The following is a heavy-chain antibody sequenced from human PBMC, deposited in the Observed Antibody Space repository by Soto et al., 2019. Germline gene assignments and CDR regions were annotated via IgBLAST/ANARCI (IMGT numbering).Heavy chain of an antibody. J-gene: IGHJ5*02. CDR3: ARDRGPYCTNGVCPASFDP. CDR2: IIPILGIA. CDR1: GGTFSSYT. D-gene: IGHD2-8*01. Sequence: GASVKVSCKASGGTFSSYTISWVRQAPGQGLEWMGRIIPILGIANYAQKFQGRVTITADKSTSTAYMELSSLRSEDTAVYYCARDRGPYCTNGVCPASFDPWGQGTLVTVSS. V-gene: IGHV1-69*04.